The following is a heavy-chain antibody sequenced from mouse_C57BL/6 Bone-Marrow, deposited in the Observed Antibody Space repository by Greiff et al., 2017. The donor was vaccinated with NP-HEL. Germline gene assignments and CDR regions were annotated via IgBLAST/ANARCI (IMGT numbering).Heavy chain of an antibody. CDR1: GFNINDYY. J-gene: IGHJ1*03. V-gene: IGHV14-2*01. D-gene: IGHD1-1*02. Sequence: VHVKQSGAELVKPGASVKLSCTASGFNINDYYMHWVKQRTEQGLEWIGRIDPEDGETKYAPKFQGKATITADTSSNTAYLQLSSLTSEDTAVYYCARGSLLYWYFDVWGTGTTVTVSS. CDR2: IDPEDGET. CDR3: ARGSLLYWYFDV.